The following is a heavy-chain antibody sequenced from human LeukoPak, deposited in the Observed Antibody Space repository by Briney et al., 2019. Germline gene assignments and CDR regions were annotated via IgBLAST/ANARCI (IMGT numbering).Heavy chain of an antibody. Sequence: SGTLSLTCAVSGGSIYSSNWWSWVRQPPGMGLEWIGSIYYSGSTYYNPSLKSRVTISVDTSKNQFSLKLSSVTAADTAVYYCARHGGCSSTSCYFYFDYWGQGTLVTVSS. J-gene: IGHJ4*02. D-gene: IGHD2-2*01. CDR1: GGSIYSSNW. CDR2: IYYSGST. CDR3: ARHGGCSSTSCYFYFDY. V-gene: IGHV4-4*02.